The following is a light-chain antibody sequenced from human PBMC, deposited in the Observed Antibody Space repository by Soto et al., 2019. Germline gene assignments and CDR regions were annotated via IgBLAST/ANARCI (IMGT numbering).Light chain of an antibody. V-gene: IGLV2-14*01. Sequence: QSVLTQPASVSGSPGQSINISCTGTSSVVGGYNYVSWYQQHPGKAPKLMIYDVSNRPSGVSNRFSGSKSGNTASLTISGLQAEDEADYYCSSYTSSNTLVFGTGNKVTVL. CDR3: SSYTSSNTLV. J-gene: IGLJ1*01. CDR2: DVS. CDR1: SSVVGGYNY.